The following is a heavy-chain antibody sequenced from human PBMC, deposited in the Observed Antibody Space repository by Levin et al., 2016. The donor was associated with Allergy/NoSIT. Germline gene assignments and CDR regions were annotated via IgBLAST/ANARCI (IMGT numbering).Heavy chain of an antibody. Sequence: RQAPGKGLEWIGRIYTSGSTNYNPSLKSRVTMSVDTSKNQFSLKLSSVTAADTAVYYCARDRTVVTPWSNWFDPWGQGTLVTVSS. CDR3: ARDRTVVTPWSNWFDP. CDR2: IYTSGST. D-gene: IGHD4-23*01. J-gene: IGHJ5*02. V-gene: IGHV4-4*07.